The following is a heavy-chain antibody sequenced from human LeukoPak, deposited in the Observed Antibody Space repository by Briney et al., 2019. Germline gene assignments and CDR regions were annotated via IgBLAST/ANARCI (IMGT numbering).Heavy chain of an antibody. Sequence: SETLSLTCTVSGGSISSYYWSWLRQPPGKGLEWLGYIYYSGSTNYNPSLKSRVTISVDTSKNQFSLKLSSVTAADAAVYYCAATMVRSYYFDYWGQGTLVTVSS. CDR1: GGSISSYY. V-gene: IGHV4-59*01. J-gene: IGHJ4*02. D-gene: IGHD3-10*01. CDR3: AATMVRSYYFDY. CDR2: IYYSGST.